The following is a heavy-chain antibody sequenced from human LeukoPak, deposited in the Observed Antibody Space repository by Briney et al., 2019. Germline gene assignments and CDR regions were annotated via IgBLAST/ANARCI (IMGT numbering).Heavy chain of an antibody. J-gene: IGHJ4*02. D-gene: IGHD6-13*01. CDR3: ASVRLIREIAAALDY. V-gene: IGHV1-18*04. CDR2: ISAYNGNT. Sequence: GTSVKVSCKTSGYTFTGYYTHWVRQAPGQGLEWMGWISAYNGNTNYAQKLQGRVTMTTDTSTSTAYMELRSLRSDDTAVYYCASVRLIREIAAALDYWGQGTLVTVSS. CDR1: GYTFTGYY.